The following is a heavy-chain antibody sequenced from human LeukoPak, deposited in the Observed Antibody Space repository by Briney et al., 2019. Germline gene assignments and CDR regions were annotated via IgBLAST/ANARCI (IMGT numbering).Heavy chain of an antibody. J-gene: IGHJ4*02. Sequence: SQTLSLTCAISGDSVSSNSAAWNWIRQSPSRGLEWLGRTYYRSKWYNDYAVSVKGRIAIDPDTSKNQFSLQLNSVTPEDTAVYYCARAKGRSPLFDYWGQGTLVTVSS. CDR3: ARAKGRSPLFDY. V-gene: IGHV6-1*01. D-gene: IGHD6-13*01. CDR2: TYYRSKWYN. CDR1: GDSVSSNSAA.